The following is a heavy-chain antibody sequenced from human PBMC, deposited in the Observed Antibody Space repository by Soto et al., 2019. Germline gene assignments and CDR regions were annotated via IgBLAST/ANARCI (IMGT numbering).Heavy chain of an antibody. J-gene: IGHJ3*02. CDR2: IYYSGST. CDR3: ARDVIGILTPAMPICGDCYPYDAFDI. V-gene: IGHV4-39*07. D-gene: IGHD2-21*02. CDR1: GGSISSSSYY. Sequence: SETLSLTCTVSGGSISSSSYYWGWIRQPPGKGLEWIGSIYYSGSTYYNPSLKSRVTISVDTSKNQFSLKLSSVTAADTAVYYCARDVIGILTPAMPICGDCYPYDAFDIWGQGTMVTVSS.